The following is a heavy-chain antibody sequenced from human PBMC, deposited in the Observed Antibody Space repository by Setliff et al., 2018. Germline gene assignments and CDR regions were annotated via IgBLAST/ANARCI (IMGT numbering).Heavy chain of an antibody. CDR2: IYYSGST. J-gene: IGHJ6*03. D-gene: IGHD3-10*01. Sequence: SETLSLTCTVSGGSISDNNYYWGLIRQPPGKGLEWVATIYYSGSTYSNPSLQSRLIISVDAPDNQFSVKLSSVTAANTAVYYCARHKSNGSGSYPSLYMDVWGKGIMVTVSS. V-gene: IGHV4-39*01. CDR3: ARHKSNGSGSYPSLYMDV. CDR1: GGSISDNNYY.